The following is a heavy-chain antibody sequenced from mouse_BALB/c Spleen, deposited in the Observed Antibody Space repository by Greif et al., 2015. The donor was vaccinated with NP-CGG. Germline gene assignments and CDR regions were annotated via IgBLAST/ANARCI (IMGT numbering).Heavy chain of an antibody. Sequence: EVKLMESGGGLVKPGGSLKLSCAASGFAFSSYDMSWVRQTPEKGLEWVAYISSGGGSTYYPDTVKGRFTISRDNAKNTLYLQMSSLKSEDTAMYYCARHYYGSSYSYWGQGTTLTVSS. CDR1: GFAFSSYD. D-gene: IGHD1-1*01. CDR2: ISSGGGST. J-gene: IGHJ2*01. V-gene: IGHV5-12-1*01. CDR3: ARHYYGSSYSY.